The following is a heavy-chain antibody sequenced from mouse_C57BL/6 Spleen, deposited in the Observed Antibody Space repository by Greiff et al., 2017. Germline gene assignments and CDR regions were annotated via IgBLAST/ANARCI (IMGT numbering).Heavy chain of an antibody. D-gene: IGHD3-2*02. V-gene: IGHV5-4*03. J-gene: IGHJ4*01. CDR2: ISDVGSYT. CDR3: ARGDSSGYAMDY. CDR1: GFTFSSYA. Sequence: EVMLVESGGGLVKPGGSLKLSCAASGFTFSSYAMSWVRQTPEKRLEWVATISDVGSYTYYPDNVKGRFTISRDNAKNNLYLQMSHLKSEDTAMYYCARGDSSGYAMDYWGQGTSVTVSS.